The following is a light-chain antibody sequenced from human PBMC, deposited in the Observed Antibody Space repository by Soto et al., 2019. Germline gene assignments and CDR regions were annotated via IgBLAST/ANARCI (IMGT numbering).Light chain of an antibody. CDR2: KAS. Sequence: DIQMTQSPSTLSGSVGDRVTITCRASQTISSWLAWYQQKPGKAPKLLIYKASTLKSGVPSRFSGSGSGTEFSLTLSNLQPDDCATYYCQQYENYWTFGQGTRVEIK. CDR1: QTISSW. CDR3: QQYENYWT. V-gene: IGKV1-5*03. J-gene: IGKJ1*01.